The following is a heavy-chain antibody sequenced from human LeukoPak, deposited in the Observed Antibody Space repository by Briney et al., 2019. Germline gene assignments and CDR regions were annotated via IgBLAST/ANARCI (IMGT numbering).Heavy chain of an antibody. CDR2: IYTSGST. CDR1: GGSISSYY. CDR3: ARERNWNYEGFDY. D-gene: IGHD1-7*01. Sequence: PSETLSLTCTVSGGSISSYYWSWIWQPAGKGLEWIGRIYTSGSTNYNPSLKSRVTISVDKSKNQFSLKLSSVTAADTAVYYCARERNWNYEGFDYWGQGTLVTVSS. J-gene: IGHJ4*02. V-gene: IGHV4-4*07.